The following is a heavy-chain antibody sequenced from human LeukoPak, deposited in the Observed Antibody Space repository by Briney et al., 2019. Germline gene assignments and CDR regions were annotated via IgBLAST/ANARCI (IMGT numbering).Heavy chain of an antibody. V-gene: IGHV3-74*01. J-gene: IGHJ4*02. CDR1: GFTFSSYA. Sequence: GGSLRLSCSASGFTFSSYAMHWVRQAPGKGLVWVSRINSDGNSTDYADSVKGRFTISRDNTKNTLYLQMNSLRAEDTAVYYCASSLGPLTEYWGQGTLVTVSS. CDR3: ASSLGPLTEY. D-gene: IGHD3-16*01. CDR2: INSDGNST.